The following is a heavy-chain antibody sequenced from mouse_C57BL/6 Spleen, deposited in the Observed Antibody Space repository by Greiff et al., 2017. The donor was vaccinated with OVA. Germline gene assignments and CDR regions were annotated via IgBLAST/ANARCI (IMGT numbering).Heavy chain of an antibody. D-gene: IGHD2-5*01. CDR1: GFTFSSYA. J-gene: IGHJ3*01. V-gene: IGHV5-4*03. CDR3: ASYYSNAY. CDR2: ISDGGSYT. Sequence: EVKLVESGGGLVKPGGSLKLSCAASGFTFSSYAMSWVRQTPEKRLEWVATISDGGSYTYYPDNVKGRFTISRDNAKNNLYLQMSHLKSEDTAMYYCASYYSNAYWGQGTLVTVSA.